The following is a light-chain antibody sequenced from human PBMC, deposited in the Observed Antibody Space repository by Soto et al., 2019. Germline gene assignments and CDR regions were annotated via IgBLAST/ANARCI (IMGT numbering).Light chain of an antibody. V-gene: IGKV1-39*01. CDR3: QQSYSTPPRT. Sequence: DIQMTQSPSSLSASVGDRVTITCRASQSISSYLNWYQQKPGKAPKLLIYAASSLQSGVPSRFSGSGSGTDFTLTISSLQPEDFATYYCQQSYSTPPRTFDGGTKVEIK. CDR2: AAS. J-gene: IGKJ4*01. CDR1: QSISSY.